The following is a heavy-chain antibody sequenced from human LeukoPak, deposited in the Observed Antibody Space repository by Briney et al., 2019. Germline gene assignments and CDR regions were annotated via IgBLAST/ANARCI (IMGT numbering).Heavy chain of an antibody. J-gene: IGHJ4*02. CDR1: GFTFSSYS. CDR2: ISSSSSTI. Sequence: GGSLRLSCAASGFTFSSYSMNWVRQAPGKGLEWVSYISSSSSTIYYADSVKGRFTISRDNAKNSLYLQMNSLRAEDTAVYYCARWAGAILTDYWGQGTLVTVSS. V-gene: IGHV3-48*01. D-gene: IGHD1-26*01. CDR3: ARWAGAILTDY.